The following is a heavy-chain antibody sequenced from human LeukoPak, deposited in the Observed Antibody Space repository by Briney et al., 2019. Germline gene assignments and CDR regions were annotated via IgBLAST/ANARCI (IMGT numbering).Heavy chain of an antibody. Sequence: GGSLRLSCAASGFTFSSYSMNWVRQAPGEGLEWVSSISSSSSYIYYADSVKGRFTISRDNAKNSLYLQMNSLRAEDTAVYYCARGYCSSTSCYSYFDYWGQGTLVTVSS. J-gene: IGHJ4*02. V-gene: IGHV3-21*01. CDR3: ARGYCSSTSCYSYFDY. D-gene: IGHD2-2*01. CDR1: GFTFSSYS. CDR2: ISSSSSYI.